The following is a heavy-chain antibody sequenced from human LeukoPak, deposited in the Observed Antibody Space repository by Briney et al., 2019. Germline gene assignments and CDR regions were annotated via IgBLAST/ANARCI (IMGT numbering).Heavy chain of an antibody. J-gene: IGHJ4*02. Sequence: PGGSLRLSCAVSGWTVITNDMTWVRQAPGKGLEWVSVLYSDGNTKYADSVQGRFTISRDNSKNTRYLEMNSLSPDDTAVYYCARAVDPLAANTLAYWGQGTLVTVSS. CDR1: GWTVITND. V-gene: IGHV3-53*01. CDR3: ARAVDPLAANTLAY. CDR2: LYSDGNT. D-gene: IGHD3-16*01.